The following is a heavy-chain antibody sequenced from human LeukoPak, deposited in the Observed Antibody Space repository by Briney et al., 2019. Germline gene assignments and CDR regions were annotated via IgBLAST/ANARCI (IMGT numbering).Heavy chain of an antibody. CDR1: GFTFNRCW. J-gene: IGHJ1*01. Sequence: PGGSLRLSCVVLGFTFNRCWRNWVRQAPGKGLEWVAHINPDGRDTYYVDSVKGRFTISRDNAQNSMYLQMNSLRVEDTAVYYCTSWGDTTAEYFQRWGQGTLVTVSS. D-gene: IGHD2-21*02. V-gene: IGHV3-7*01. CDR3: TSWGDTTAEYFQR. CDR2: INPDGRDT.